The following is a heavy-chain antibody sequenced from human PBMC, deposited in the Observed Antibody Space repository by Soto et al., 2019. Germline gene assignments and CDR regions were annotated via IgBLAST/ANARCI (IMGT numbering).Heavy chain of an antibody. CDR2: VKRKSDGETT. D-gene: IGHD1-26*01. CDR1: GFIFGDAW. V-gene: IGHV3-15*05. CDR3: VAGSPFEY. Sequence: KPGGSLRLSCAVSGFIFGDAWLSWVRQAPGKGLEWVGRVKRKSDGETTDYAAPVTGRFTISRDDSKPTVYLQMNSLKIEDTGIYYCVAGSPFEYWGQGTLVTVSS. J-gene: IGHJ4*02.